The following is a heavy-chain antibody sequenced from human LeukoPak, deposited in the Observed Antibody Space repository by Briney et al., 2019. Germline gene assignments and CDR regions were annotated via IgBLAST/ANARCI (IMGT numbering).Heavy chain of an antibody. CDR3: ASSTYYYDSSGQVDAFDI. CDR1: GGTFSSYA. D-gene: IGHD3-22*01. V-gene: IGHV1-69*05. CDR2: IIPIFGTA. J-gene: IGHJ3*02. Sequence: SVKLSCKASGGTFSSYAISWVRQAPGQGLESMGGIIPIFGTANYAQKFQGRVTITTDESTSTAYMELSSLRSEDTAVIYCASSTYYYDSSGQVDAFDIWGQVTIVTVSS.